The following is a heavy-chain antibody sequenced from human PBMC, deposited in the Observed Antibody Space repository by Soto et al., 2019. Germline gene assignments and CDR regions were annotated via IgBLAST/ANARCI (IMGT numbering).Heavy chain of an antibody. V-gene: IGHV3-21*01. CDR1: GFTFSSYS. Sequence: KTGGPLRLSCAASGFTFSSYSMNWVRQAPGKGLEWVSSISSSSSYIYYADSVKGRFTISRDNAKNSLYLQMNSLRAEDTAVYYCARVGYCSSTSCYTIRGLHYYYYGMDVWGQGTTVTVSS. CDR2: ISSSSSYI. D-gene: IGHD2-2*02. J-gene: IGHJ6*02. CDR3: ARVGYCSSTSCYTIRGLHYYYYGMDV.